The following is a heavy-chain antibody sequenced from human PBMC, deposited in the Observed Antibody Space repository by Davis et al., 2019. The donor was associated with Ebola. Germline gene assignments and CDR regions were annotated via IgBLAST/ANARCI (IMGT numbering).Heavy chain of an antibody. V-gene: IGHV3-23*01. CDR1: GFTFSSYA. CDR2: ISGSGGST. CDR3: AKGAYYYGSGSYSY. D-gene: IGHD3-10*01. J-gene: IGHJ4*02. Sequence: GESLKISCSASGFTFSSYAMSWVRQAPGKGLEWVSAISGSGGSTYYADSVKGRFTISRDNAKNSLYLQMNSLRAEDTALYYCAKGAYYYGSGSYSYWGQGTLVTVSS.